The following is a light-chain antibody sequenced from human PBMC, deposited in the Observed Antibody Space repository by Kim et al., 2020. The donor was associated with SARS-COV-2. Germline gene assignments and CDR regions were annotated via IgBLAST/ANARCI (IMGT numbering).Light chain of an antibody. CDR1: SLRSYY. CDR2: GKN. V-gene: IGLV3-19*01. CDR3: NSRDSSGNHWV. Sequence: SSELTQDPAVSVALGQTVRITCQGDSLRSYYASWYQQKPGQAPVLVIYGKNNRPPGIPVRFSGSSTGNTASLTITGAPAEDEADYHCNSRDSSGNHWVFG. J-gene: IGLJ3*02.